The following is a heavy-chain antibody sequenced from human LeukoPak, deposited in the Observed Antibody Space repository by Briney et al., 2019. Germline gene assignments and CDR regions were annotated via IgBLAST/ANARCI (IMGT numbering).Heavy chain of an antibody. J-gene: IGHJ3*02. CDR3: ARVGGAYGSGSYAFDI. Sequence: ASAKVSCKASGYTFTSYGISWVRQAPGQGLEWMGWISAYNGNTNYAQKLQGRVTMTTDTSTSTAYMELRSLRSDDTAVYYCARVGGAYGSGSYAFDIWGQGTMVTVSS. D-gene: IGHD3-10*01. V-gene: IGHV1-18*01. CDR1: GYTFTSYG. CDR2: ISAYNGNT.